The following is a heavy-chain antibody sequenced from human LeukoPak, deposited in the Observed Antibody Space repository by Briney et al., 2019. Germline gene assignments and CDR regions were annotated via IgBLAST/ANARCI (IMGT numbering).Heavy chain of an antibody. V-gene: IGHV4-30-4*07. J-gene: IGHJ4*02. D-gene: IGHD1-26*01. Sequence: PSETLSLTCAVSGGSISSGGYSWSWIRQPPGKGLGWIGYIYYSGSTYYNPSLKSRVTISVDTSKNQFSLKLSSVTAADTAVYYCARDSVYSGSSLDYWGQGTLVTVSS. CDR2: IYYSGST. CDR1: GGSISSGGYS. CDR3: ARDSVYSGSSLDY.